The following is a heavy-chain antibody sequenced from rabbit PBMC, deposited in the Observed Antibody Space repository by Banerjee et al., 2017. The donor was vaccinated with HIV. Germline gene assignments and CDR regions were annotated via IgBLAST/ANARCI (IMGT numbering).Heavy chain of an antibody. J-gene: IGHJ3*01. CDR3: ARRSPSYGYVPDL. V-gene: IGHV1S45*01. Sequence: QEQLEESGGGLVKPGGTLTLTCKASGFTLSSGYYMCWVRQAPGKGLEWIACIYVGSSDKTYYANWVNGRFTISKTSSTTVTLQMTSLTAADTATYFCARRSPSYGYVPDLRGQGTLVTVS. D-gene: IGHD6-1*01. CDR1: GFTLSSGYY. CDR2: IYVGSSDKT.